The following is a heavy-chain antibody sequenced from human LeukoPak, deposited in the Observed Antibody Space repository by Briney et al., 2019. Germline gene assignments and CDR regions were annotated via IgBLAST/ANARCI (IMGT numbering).Heavy chain of an antibody. CDR3: ARVGCSSCYDYYYYGMDV. D-gene: IGHD2-2*01. J-gene: IGHJ6*02. CDR1: GFTFSSYE. Sequence: GGSLRLSCAASGFTFSSYEMNWVRQAPGKGLEWVSYISSSGSTIYYADSVKGRLTISRDNAKNSLYLQMNSLRAEDTAVYYCARVGCSSCYDYYYYGMDVWGQGTTVTVSS. V-gene: IGHV3-48*03. CDR2: ISSSGSTI.